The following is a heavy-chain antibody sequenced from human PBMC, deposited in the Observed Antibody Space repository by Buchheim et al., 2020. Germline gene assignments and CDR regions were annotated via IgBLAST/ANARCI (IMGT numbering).Heavy chain of an antibody. J-gene: IGHJ6*02. CDR1: GGSIGSTNSF. Sequence: QLQLQESGPGLVKPSETLSLNCIVSGGSIGSTNSFWGWIRQPPGKGLEWIGRIYYSGNTYYNPSLKSRVTISLDTSKNQFSLSLTAVSAADTAVYYCARDPSTYVTLVRGVDGMDVWGQGTT. CDR3: ARDPSTYVTLVRGVDGMDV. D-gene: IGHD3-10*01. CDR2: IYYSGNT. V-gene: IGHV4-39*07.